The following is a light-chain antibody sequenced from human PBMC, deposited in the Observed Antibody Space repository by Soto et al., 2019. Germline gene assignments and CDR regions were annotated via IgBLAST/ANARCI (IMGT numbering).Light chain of an antibody. CDR1: QSVSRN. Sequence: EIVMTQSPATLSVSPGERATLSCRASQSVSRNLAWYQHKPGQAPRLLIYGASTRATGIPDMFSCSGSGTECLLHISRLQYEDFGVYYCQQYNTWAPAWRVGEGNKVEIK. CDR3: QQYNTWAPAWR. CDR2: GAS. V-gene: IGKV3-15*01. J-gene: IGKJ1*01.